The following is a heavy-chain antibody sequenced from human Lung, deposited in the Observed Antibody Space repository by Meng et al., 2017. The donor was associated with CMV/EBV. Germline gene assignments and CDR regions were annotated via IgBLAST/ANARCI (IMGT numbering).Heavy chain of an antibody. CDR2: ISAYNGNT. CDR3: ARVEVGITSGDY. CDR1: GYTFTNYG. Sequence: QGHVVQSGGEVKKPGAQVKVSCKASGYTFTNYGITWVRQAPGQGLEWMGWISAYNGNTNYAQTLQGRVTMTTDTSTSTAYMELGSLRSDDTAVYYCARVEVGITSGDYWGQGTLVTVSS. J-gene: IGHJ4*02. V-gene: IGHV1-18*01. D-gene: IGHD1-26*01.